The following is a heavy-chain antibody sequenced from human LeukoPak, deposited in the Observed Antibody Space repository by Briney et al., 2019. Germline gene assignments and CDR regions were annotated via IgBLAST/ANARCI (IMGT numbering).Heavy chain of an antibody. CDR2: IYSGGNT. Sequence: PGGSLRLSCAASGFTVSSNYMSWVRQAPGKGLEWVSIIYSGGNTYYADSVKGRFTISRDNSKNTLYLQMTSLRAEDTAVYYCASLGGGPILPWGQGTLVTVSS. J-gene: IGHJ5*02. CDR3: ASLGGGPILP. D-gene: IGHD2/OR15-2a*01. V-gene: IGHV3-53*01. CDR1: GFTVSSNY.